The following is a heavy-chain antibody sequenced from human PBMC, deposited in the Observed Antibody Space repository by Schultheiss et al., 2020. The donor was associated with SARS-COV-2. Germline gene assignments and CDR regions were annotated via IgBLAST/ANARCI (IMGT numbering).Heavy chain of an antibody. CDR2: INHSGST. CDR1: GGSISSGGYY. J-gene: IGHJ3*02. V-gene: IGHV4-39*07. CDR3: ARAREGAFDI. Sequence: SETLSLTCTVSGGSISSGGYYWSWIRQPPGKGLEWIGEINHSGSTNYNPSLKSRVTISVDTSKNQFSLKLSSVTAADTAVYYCARAREGAFDIWGQGTMVTVSS.